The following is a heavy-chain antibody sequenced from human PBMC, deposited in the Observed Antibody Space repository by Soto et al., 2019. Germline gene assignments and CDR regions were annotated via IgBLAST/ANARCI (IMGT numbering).Heavy chain of an antibody. D-gene: IGHD3-10*01. Sequence: EVQLLESGGDLRQPGGSLRLSCAASGFMFSNYAMTWVRQAPGKGLEWVSSISLTGVATYYADSVKGSFIISRDVSTNTLFLHMNRLRVDDTAVYYCARGRIGELSPYDYWGQGTLLTVSS. CDR1: GFMFSNYA. CDR3: ARGRIGELSPYDY. V-gene: IGHV3-23*01. J-gene: IGHJ4*02. CDR2: ISLTGVAT.